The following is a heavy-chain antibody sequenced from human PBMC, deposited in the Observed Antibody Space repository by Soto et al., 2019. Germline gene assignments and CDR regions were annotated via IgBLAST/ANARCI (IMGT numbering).Heavy chain of an antibody. CDR3: ATSRYSNYVVFDS. D-gene: IGHD4-4*01. V-gene: IGHV1-46*03. CDR1: GYAFTSYY. Sequence: ASVKVSCKASGYAFTSYYMHWVRQAPGQGLELMGIINPSGGSTSYAQKFQGRVTMTRDTSTGTVYMELSSLRSDDTAVYYCATSRYSNYVVFDSWGQGTLVTVSS. J-gene: IGHJ5*01. CDR2: INPSGGST.